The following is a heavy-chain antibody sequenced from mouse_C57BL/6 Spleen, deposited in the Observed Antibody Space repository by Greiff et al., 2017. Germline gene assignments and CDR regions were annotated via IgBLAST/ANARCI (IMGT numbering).Heavy chain of an antibody. CDR2: IDPGDGDT. D-gene: IGHD2-5*01. CDR1: GYAFSSSW. V-gene: IGHV1-82*01. J-gene: IGHJ1*03. Sequence: QVQLKQSGPELVKPGASVKISCKASGYAFSSSWMNWVKQRPGKGLEWIGRIDPGDGDTNYNGKFKGKATLTADKSSSTAYMQLISLTSAHSAVYFCALGGRGSNSNRHVDVGGRGNTVTVSS. CDR3: ALGGRGSNSNRHVDV.